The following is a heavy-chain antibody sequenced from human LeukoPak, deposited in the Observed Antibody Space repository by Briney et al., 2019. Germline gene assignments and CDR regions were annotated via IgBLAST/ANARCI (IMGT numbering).Heavy chain of an antibody. J-gene: IGHJ5*02. D-gene: IGHD3-3*01. CDR3: ATSIYDFWSGPNWFDP. V-gene: IGHV3-30-3*01. CDR2: ISYDGSNK. CDR1: GFTFSSYA. Sequence: GGSLRLSCAASGFTFSSYAMHWVRQAPGKGLEWVAVISYDGSNKYYADSVKGRFTISRDNSKNTLYLQMNSLRAEDTAVYYCATSIYDFWSGPNWFDPWGQGTLVTVPS.